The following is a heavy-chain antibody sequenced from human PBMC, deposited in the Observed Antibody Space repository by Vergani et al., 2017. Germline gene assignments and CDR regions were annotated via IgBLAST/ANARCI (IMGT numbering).Heavy chain of an antibody. V-gene: IGHV3-33*01. J-gene: IGHJ4*02. CDR2: IWYDGSNK. D-gene: IGHD3-16*01. CDR1: GFTFSSYG. Sequence: QVQLVESGGGVVQPGRSLRLSCAASGFTFSSYGMHWVRQAPGKGLEWVAVIWYDGSNKYYADSVKGRFTISRDNSKNTLYLQMNSRRAEDTAVYYCARGSRVWSAEYYFDYWGQGTLVTVSS. CDR3: ARGSRVWSAEYYFDY.